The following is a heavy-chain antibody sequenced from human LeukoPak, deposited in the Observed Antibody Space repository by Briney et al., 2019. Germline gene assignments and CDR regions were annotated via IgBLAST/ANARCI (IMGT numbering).Heavy chain of an antibody. CDR2: IYYSGST. D-gene: IGHD2-2*01. Sequence: SETLSLTCTVSGGSISSGGYYWSWIRQHPGKGLEWIGYIYYSGSTYYNPSLKSRVTISVDTSKNQFSLKLSSVTAADMAVYYCARDLVKAAAPPEGFDPWGQGTLVTVSS. CDR3: ARDLVKAAAPPEGFDP. CDR1: GGSISSGGYY. J-gene: IGHJ5*02. V-gene: IGHV4-31*03.